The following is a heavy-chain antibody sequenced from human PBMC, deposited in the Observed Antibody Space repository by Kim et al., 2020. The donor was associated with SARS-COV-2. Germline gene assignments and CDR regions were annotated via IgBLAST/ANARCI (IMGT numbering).Heavy chain of an antibody. Sequence: ASVKVSCKASGYTFSKYGVSWVRQAPGQGLEWMGWIYSTNDKKDFAQRFQGRVTLTTDASTSTALLELRNLRFDDTAIYHCARLDLTVIREAYYYYGMDVWGQGTPVTVSS. V-gene: IGHV1-18*01. CDR3: ARLDLTVIREAYYYYGMDV. CDR1: GYTFSKYG. D-gene: IGHD2-21*01. J-gene: IGHJ6*02. CDR2: IYSTNDKK.